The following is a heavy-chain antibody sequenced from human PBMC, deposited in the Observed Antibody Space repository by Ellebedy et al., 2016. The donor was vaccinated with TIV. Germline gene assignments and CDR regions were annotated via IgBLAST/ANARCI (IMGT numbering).Heavy chain of an antibody. J-gene: IGHJ4*02. D-gene: IGHD6-19*01. CDR3: VRDQCTGGWYCH. V-gene: IGHV3-21*01. CDR1: GYTFSSYG. Sequence: GGSLRLSCAAAGYTFSSYGMNWVRQAPGKGLEWVSFISSSGKYKHYGDSVKGRFAISRDNAKNSLSLQMNSLRAEDTGVYDCVRDQCTGGWYCHWGQGTRVIVSS. CDR2: ISSSGKYK.